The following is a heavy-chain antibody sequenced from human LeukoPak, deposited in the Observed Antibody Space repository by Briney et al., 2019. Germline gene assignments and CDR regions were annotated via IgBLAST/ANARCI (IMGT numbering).Heavy chain of an antibody. D-gene: IGHD6-13*01. Sequence: GGSLRLSCGASGFTFTTHWIHWVRQAPGKGLEWVSRIKPDGSDTNYADSVKGRFTISRDNSKNTLYLQMNSLRAEDAAVYYCAKGYIIAGRQWYLDLWGRGTLVGVSS. CDR3: AKGYIIAGRQWYLDL. CDR1: GFTFTTHW. V-gene: IGHV3-74*01. CDR2: IKPDGSDT. J-gene: IGHJ2*01.